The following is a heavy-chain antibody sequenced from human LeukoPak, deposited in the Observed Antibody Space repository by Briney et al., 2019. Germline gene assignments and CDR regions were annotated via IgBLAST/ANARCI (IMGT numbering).Heavy chain of an antibody. CDR2: IYHSGST. Sequence: SGTLSLTCVVSGGSISGSDWWSWVRQPPGKGLEWIGEIYHSGSTNYNPSLKSRGTISVDKSKNQFSLKLSSVTAADTAVYYCVRAAAGYEHFDYWGQGTLVTVSS. J-gene: IGHJ4*02. V-gene: IGHV4-4*02. D-gene: IGHD6-13*01. CDR1: GGSISGSDW. CDR3: VRAAAGYEHFDY.